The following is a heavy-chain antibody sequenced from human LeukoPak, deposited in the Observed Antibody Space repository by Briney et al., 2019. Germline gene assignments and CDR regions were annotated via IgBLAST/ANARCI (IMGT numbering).Heavy chain of an antibody. J-gene: IGHJ5*02. D-gene: IGHD3-22*01. CDR2: IYYSGST. CDR1: GGSISSGGYY. CDR3: ASTTYYYDSSGYHGWFDP. Sequence: PSQTLSLTCTVSGGSISSGGYYWSWIRQHPGKGLEWIVYIYYSGSTYYNPSLKSRVTISVDTSKNQFSLKLSSVTAADTAVYYCASTTYYYDSSGYHGWFDPWGQGTLVTVSS. V-gene: IGHV4-31*03.